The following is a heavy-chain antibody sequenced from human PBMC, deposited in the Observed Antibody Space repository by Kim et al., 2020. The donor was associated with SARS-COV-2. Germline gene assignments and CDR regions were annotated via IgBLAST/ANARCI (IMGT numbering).Heavy chain of an antibody. CDR3: AKRGGWNDL. V-gene: IGHV3-23*01. D-gene: IGHD3-10*01. J-gene: IGHJ5*02. CDR2: SR. Sequence: SRYYADSVKGRFTISRDNSKNTLYLQMNSLRVEDTAVYYCAKRGGWNDLWGQGTLVTVSS.